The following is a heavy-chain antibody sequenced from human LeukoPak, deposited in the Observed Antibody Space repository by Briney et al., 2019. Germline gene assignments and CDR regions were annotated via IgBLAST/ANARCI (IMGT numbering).Heavy chain of an antibody. D-gene: IGHD1-1*01. CDR3: ARAPVSGTTDLGP. J-gene: IGHJ5*02. V-gene: IGHV1-69*01. Sequence: SVKVSCKASVGTFSSYAISLVRQAPGQGLEWMGGIIPISGTPSYAQKFQGRVTLTADEFSGTAYMELTSLRSEDTGVYYCARAPVSGTTDLGPWGQGTLVTVSS. CDR2: IIPISGTP. CDR1: VGTFSSYA.